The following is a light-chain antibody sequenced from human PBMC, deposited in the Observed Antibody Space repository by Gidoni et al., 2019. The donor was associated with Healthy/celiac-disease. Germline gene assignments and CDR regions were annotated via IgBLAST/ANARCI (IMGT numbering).Light chain of an antibody. Sequence: DIVMTQSPLSLPVTPGEPASISCRSSQSLLHSNGYNYLDWYLQKPGQSPQLLIYLGSNRASGVPDRFSGSGSGTDFTLKISRVEAEYVGVYSCMQDLQTPITFGQGTRLEIK. J-gene: IGKJ5*01. CDR3: MQDLQTPIT. V-gene: IGKV2-28*01. CDR1: QSLLHSNGYNY. CDR2: LGS.